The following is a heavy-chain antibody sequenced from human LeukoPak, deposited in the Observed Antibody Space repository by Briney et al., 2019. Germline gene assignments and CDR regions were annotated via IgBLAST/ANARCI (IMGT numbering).Heavy chain of an antibody. CDR1: GGSISSFY. J-gene: IGHJ4*02. V-gene: IGHV4-59*08. D-gene: IGHD1-26*01. CDR2: IYSSGST. CDR3: ARHGYSGSYYFAVEY. Sequence: SETLSLTCVVSGGSISSFYWSWIRQPPGKALEWIGYIYSSGSTSYNPSLKSRVTISVDTSKNQFSLKLSSVTAADTAVYYCARHGYSGSYYFAVEYWGQGTLVTVSS.